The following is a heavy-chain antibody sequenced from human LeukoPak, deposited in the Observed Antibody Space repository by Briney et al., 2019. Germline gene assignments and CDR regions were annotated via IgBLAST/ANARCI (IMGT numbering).Heavy chain of an antibody. D-gene: IGHD3-9*01. J-gene: IGHJ6*02. Sequence: ASVKVSCKASGYTFSSFPISWVRQAPGQGLEWTGWISAYNGNTNYAQKLQGRVTMTTDTSTSTAYMELRSLRSDDTAVYYCARAPSDILTGYSYGMDVWGQGTTVTVSS. CDR3: ARAPSDILTGYSYGMDV. CDR2: ISAYNGNT. CDR1: GYTFSSFP. V-gene: IGHV1-18*01.